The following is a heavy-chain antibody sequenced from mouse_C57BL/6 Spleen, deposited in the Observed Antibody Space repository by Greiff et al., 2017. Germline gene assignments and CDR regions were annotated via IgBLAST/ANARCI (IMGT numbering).Heavy chain of an antibody. V-gene: IGHV5-16*01. CDR3: ARDKTGDFDC. D-gene: IGHD4-1*01. CDR2: INSDGSST. J-gene: IGHJ2*01. CDR1: GFTFSDYY. Sequence: EVKLVESEGGLVQPGSSMKLSCTASGFTFSDYYMAWVRQVPEKGLEWVANINSDGSSTYYLDSLKSRFIISRDNARNILYLQMSSLKSEDTATYYCARDKTGDFDCWGQGTTLTVSS.